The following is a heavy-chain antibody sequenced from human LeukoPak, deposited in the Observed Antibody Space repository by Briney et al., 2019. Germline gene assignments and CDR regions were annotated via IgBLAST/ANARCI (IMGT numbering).Heavy chain of an antibody. D-gene: IGHD4-11*01. J-gene: IGHJ4*02. CDR2: IYHSGST. Sequence: SETLSLTCAVSGGSISSGGYSWSWIRQPPGKGLEWIGYIYHSGSTYYNPSLKSRVTISVDTSKNQFSLKLSSVTAADTAVYYCARGVTSPSNFDYWGQGTLVTVSS. CDR1: GGSISSGGYS. CDR3: ARGVTSPSNFDY. V-gene: IGHV4-30-2*01.